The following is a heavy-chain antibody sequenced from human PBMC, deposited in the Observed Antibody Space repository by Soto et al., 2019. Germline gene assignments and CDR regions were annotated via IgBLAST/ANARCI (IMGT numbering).Heavy chain of an antibody. CDR1: GGSISSYY. J-gene: IGHJ5*02. D-gene: IGHD6-13*01. Sequence: SETLSLTCTVSGGSISSYYWSWIRQPPGKGLEWIGYIYYSGSTNYNPSLKSRVTISVDTSKNQFSLKLSSVTAADTAVYYCATQRGGIAAAGTDNWFDPWGQGTLVTVSS. V-gene: IGHV4-59*08. CDR3: ATQRGGIAAAGTDNWFDP. CDR2: IYYSGST.